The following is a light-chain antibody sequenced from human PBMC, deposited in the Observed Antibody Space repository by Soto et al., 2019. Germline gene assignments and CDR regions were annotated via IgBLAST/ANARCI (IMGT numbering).Light chain of an antibody. CDR2: GTS. CDR1: RGVGGSN. CDR3: QQYSDWPPWP. V-gene: IGKV3-15*01. J-gene: IGKJ1*01. Sequence: IVITRSPVTLYMSPGAIVTVSCWASRGVGGSNVAWYQHKSGEAPRSRMFGTSTRATATPDRSSGGGSGTEFTLTISSLQSEDFAVYYWQQYSDWPPWPLGHGTELDIK.